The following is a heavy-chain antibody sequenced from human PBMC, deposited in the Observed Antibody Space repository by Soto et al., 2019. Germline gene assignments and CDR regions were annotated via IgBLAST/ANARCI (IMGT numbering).Heavy chain of an antibody. CDR3: VRALAAVQE. V-gene: IGHV4-34*01. CDR2: ISHSGST. D-gene: IGHD6-13*01. J-gene: IGHJ4*02. Sequence: SATLSLTCAVYGGSFSGYYCSWVRQPPGKGLEWIGEISHSGSTNYNSSLESRVTISVDTSKNQLFLKLSSVTAADTAVYYCVRALAAVQEWGQGTPVTVSS. CDR1: GGSFSGYY.